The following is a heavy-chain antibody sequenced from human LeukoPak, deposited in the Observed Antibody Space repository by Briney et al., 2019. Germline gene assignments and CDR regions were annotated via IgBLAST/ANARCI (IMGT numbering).Heavy chain of an antibody. CDR2: IYYSGST. J-gene: IGHJ4*02. Sequence: SETLSLTCTVSGGSISSYYWNWIRQPPGKGLEWIGYIYYSGSTNYNTPLKSRLTISVDTSKNQFSLKLSSVTAADTAVYYCARYVWGSYPTFEDYWGQGTLVTVSS. CDR1: GGSISSYY. CDR3: ARYVWGSYPTFEDY. D-gene: IGHD3-16*02. V-gene: IGHV4-59*01.